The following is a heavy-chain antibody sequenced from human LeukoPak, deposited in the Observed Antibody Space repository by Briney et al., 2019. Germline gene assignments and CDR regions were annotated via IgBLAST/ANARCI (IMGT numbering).Heavy chain of an antibody. D-gene: IGHD6-6*01. V-gene: IGHV7-4-1*02. CDR3: ARAGAARLSHDY. CDR2: INTITGNP. Sequence: ASVKVSCKASGYSFSGYGMLWVRQAPGQGLEYMGWINTITGNPTYAQGFTGRFVFSLDASVNTAYLQISSLMAEDTAVYYCARAGAARLSHDYWGQGTLVSVSS. J-gene: IGHJ4*02. CDR1: GYSFSGYG.